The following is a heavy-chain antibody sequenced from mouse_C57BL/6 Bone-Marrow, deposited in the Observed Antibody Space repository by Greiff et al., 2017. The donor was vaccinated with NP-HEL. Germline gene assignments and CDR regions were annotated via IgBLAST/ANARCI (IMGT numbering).Heavy chain of an antibody. CDR1: GYSFTSYY. V-gene: IGHV1-66*01. CDR3: AREGLTLFAY. CDR2: IYPGSGNP. D-gene: IGHD2-4*01. J-gene: IGHJ3*01. Sequence: QVQLQQSGPELVKPGASVKISCKASGYSFTSYYIHWVKQRPGQGLEWIGWIYPGSGNPKYNEKFKGKATLTADTSSSTAYMQLSSLTSEDSAVYYCAREGLTLFAYWGQGTLVTVSA.